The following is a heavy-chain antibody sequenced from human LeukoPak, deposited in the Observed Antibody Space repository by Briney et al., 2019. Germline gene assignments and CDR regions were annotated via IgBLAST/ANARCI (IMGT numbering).Heavy chain of an antibody. CDR3: ARVVYGDYSYFQH. CDR2: ISSSSSYI. CDR1: GFTFSSYS. J-gene: IGHJ1*01. D-gene: IGHD4-17*01. Sequence: GGSLRLSCAASGFTFSSYSMNWVRQAPGKGLEWVSPISSSSSYIYYADSVKGRFTISRDNAKNSLYLQMNSLRAEDTAVYYCARVVYGDYSYFQHWGQGTLVTVSS. V-gene: IGHV3-21*01.